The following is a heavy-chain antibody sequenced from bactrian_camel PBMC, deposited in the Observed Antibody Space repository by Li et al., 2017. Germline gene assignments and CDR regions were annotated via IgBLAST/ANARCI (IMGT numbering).Heavy chain of an antibody. J-gene: IGHJ6*01. D-gene: IGHD3*01. CDR2: INNNGLDT. CDR3: AANPLGGRCFLNDRYFDH. CDR1: GFTFSSYW. Sequence: GSVQVGGSLRLSCAASGFTFSSYWMYWVRQAPGKGLEWVSTINNNGLDTQYAVSVSGRFTISRDNAKDTLYLPMDGLKPEDTAMYYCAANPLGGRCFLNDRYFDHWGQGT. V-gene: IGHV3S25*01.